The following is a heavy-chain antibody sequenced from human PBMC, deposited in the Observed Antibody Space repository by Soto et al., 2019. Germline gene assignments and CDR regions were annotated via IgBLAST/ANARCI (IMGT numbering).Heavy chain of an antibody. CDR2: INAGNGNT. D-gene: IGHD3-10*01. CDR1: GYTFTSYA. Sequence: QVQLVQSGAEEKKPGASVKVSCKASGYTFTSYAMHWLRQAPGQRLEWMGWINAGNGNTKYSQKFQGRVTITRDTCASTAYMELSSLRSEDTAGYYCARGTGSGMDVCGQRTTVTVSS. V-gene: IGHV1-3*05. J-gene: IGHJ6*02. CDR3: ARGTGSGMDV.